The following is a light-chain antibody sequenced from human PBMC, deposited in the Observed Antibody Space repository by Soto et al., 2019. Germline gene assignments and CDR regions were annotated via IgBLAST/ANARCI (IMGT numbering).Light chain of an antibody. J-gene: IGLJ1*01. V-gene: IGLV2-14*01. CDR2: EVT. CDR3: TSYTDTSVYV. CDR1: ISDFGGYNY. Sequence: QSVLTQLASVSGSPGQSISISCTGTISDFGGYNYVSWYQQHPGKTPKLLIYEVTNRPSGVSSRFSASKSGNTASLTISGLQAEDEADYYCTSYTDTSVYVFGTGTKVTGL.